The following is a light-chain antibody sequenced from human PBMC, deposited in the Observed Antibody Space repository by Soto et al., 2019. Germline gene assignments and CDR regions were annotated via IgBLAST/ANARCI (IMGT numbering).Light chain of an antibody. J-gene: IGLJ1*01. CDR2: ASS. Sequence: QPALTQPSSVSGSPGQSITISCTGTISDVGSYNYVSWYQQHPGKAPRLMIYASSNRPSGVSHRFYGSRSGKKASLTISGLQAEDEADYFFSSYTSGSTLYVFGSGTTVTV. V-gene: IGLV2-14*01. CDR3: SSYTSGSTLYV. CDR1: ISDVGSYNY.